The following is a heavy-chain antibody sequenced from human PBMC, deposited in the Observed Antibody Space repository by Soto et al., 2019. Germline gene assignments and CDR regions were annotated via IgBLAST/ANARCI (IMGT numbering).Heavy chain of an antibody. CDR1: GFTFSSYG. CDR3: AKAIYSSGPLDAFDI. Sequence: GGSLRLSCAASGFTFSSYGMHWVRQAPGKGLEWVAVISYDGSNKYYADSVKGRFTISRDNSKNTLYLQMNSLRAEDTAVYYCAKAIYSSGPLDAFDIWGQGTMVT. D-gene: IGHD6-19*01. CDR2: ISYDGSNK. V-gene: IGHV3-30*18. J-gene: IGHJ3*02.